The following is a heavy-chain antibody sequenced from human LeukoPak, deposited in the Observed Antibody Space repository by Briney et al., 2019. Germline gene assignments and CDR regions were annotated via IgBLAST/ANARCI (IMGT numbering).Heavy chain of an antibody. Sequence: SETLSLTCAVYGVSFSGYYWSWIRQPPGKGLEWIGEINHSGSTNYNPSLKSRVTISVDTSKNQFSLKLSSVTAADTAVYYCARVIRVLWFGELFDYWGQGTLVTVSS. CDR1: GVSFSGYY. CDR2: INHSGST. CDR3: ARVIRVLWFGELFDY. J-gene: IGHJ4*02. V-gene: IGHV4-34*01. D-gene: IGHD3-10*01.